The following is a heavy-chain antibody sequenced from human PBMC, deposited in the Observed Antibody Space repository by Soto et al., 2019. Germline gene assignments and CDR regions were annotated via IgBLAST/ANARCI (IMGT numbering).Heavy chain of an antibody. CDR3: ARDGPHIPAVGDV. J-gene: IGHJ6*02. D-gene: IGHD6-13*01. Sequence: ASLKVYCKTSGYTIIKYRVSWVRQAPGQGLEWMGWISAYNGDKKYTQNVQGRVTLTTDTSTSTAYMEMRTLRSDDTAAYYCARDGPHIPAVGDVWGQGTTVTVSS. CDR2: ISAYNGDK. CDR1: GYTIIKYR. V-gene: IGHV1-18*01.